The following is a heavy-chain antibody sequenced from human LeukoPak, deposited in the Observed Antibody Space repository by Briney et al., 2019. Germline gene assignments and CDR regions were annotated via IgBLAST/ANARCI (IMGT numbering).Heavy chain of an antibody. D-gene: IGHD2-8*01. V-gene: IGHV3-23*01. CDR1: GFTFSSYA. J-gene: IGHJ5*02. CDR2: ISGSGGST. CDR3: AKSMLPDWFDP. Sequence: GGSLRLSCAASGFTFSSYAMSWVRQAPGKGLEWVSAISGSGGSTYYADSVKGRFTISRDNSKNTLYLRMSSLRAEDTAVYYCAKSMLPDWFDPWGQGTLVTVSS.